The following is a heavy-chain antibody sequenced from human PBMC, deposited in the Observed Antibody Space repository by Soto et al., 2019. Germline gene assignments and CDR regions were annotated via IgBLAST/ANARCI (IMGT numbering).Heavy chain of an antibody. CDR1: GYSFTSYW. V-gene: IGHV5-10-1*01. Sequence: GESLKISCKGSGYSFTSYWISWVRQMPGKGLEWMGRIDPSDSYTNYSPSFQCHVTISADKSISTAYLQWSSLKASDTAMYYCARGDTAMARYGMDVWGRGTTVTVSS. CDR2: IDPSDSYT. CDR3: ARGDTAMARYGMDV. D-gene: IGHD5-18*01. J-gene: IGHJ6*02.